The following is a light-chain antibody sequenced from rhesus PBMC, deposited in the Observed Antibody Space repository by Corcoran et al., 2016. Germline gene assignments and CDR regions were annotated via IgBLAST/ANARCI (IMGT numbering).Light chain of an antibody. CDR1: QNIYSN. J-gene: IGKJ2*01. V-gene: IGKV1S12*01. CDR2: AAS. CDR3: QHYYDNPYS. Sequence: DIQMTQSPSALSASVGDRVTISCRASQNIYSNVAWYQQKPGKAPKLLIYAASSLPTGIPSRFSGSGSGTDFTLTISSLQPEDSAAYYCQHYYDNPYSFGQGTKVEIK.